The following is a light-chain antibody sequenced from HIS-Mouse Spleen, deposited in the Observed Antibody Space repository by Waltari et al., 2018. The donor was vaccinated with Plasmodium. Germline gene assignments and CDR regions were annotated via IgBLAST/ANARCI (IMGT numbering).Light chain of an antibody. J-gene: IGLJ2*01. CDR1: KFGSKY. V-gene: IGLV3-1*01. CDR2: QDS. Sequence: SYELTQPPSVSVSPGQTASITCPGDKFGSKYACWYQQKPGQSPVLVIYQDSKRPSGIPGRFSGSNSGNTATLTISGTQAMDEADYYCQAWDSSTVVFGGGTKLTVL. CDR3: QAWDSSTVV.